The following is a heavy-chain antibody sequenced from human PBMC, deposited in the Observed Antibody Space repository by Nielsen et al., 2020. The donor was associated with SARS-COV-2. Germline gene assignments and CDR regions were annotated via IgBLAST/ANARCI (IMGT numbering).Heavy chain of an antibody. J-gene: IGHJ4*02. D-gene: IGHD2-2*01. CDR2: INPSDGDT. CDR3: ARERDIVVVPAAFDY. CDR1: GYTFTHYY. V-gene: IGHV1-46*01. Sequence: ASVKVSCKASGYTFTHYYIYWVRQAPGQGLEWLGMINPSDGDTSYAQKFQGRVTMTRDTSKNQFSLKLSSVTAADTAVYYCARERDIVVVPAAFDYWGQGTLVTVSS.